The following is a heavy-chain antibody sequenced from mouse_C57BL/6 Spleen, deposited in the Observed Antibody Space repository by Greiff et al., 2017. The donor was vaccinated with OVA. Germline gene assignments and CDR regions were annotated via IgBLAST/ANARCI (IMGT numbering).Heavy chain of an antibody. D-gene: IGHD3-2*02. CDR1: GYTFTDYY. Sequence: VQLKQSGPELVKPGASVKISCKASGYTFTDYYMNWVKQSHGKSLEWIGDINPNNGGTSYNQKFKGKATLTVDKSSSTAYMELRSLTSEDSAVYYCARDSSGLYYFDYWGQGTTLTVSS. CDR2: INPNNGGT. V-gene: IGHV1-26*01. J-gene: IGHJ2*01. CDR3: ARDSSGLYYFDY.